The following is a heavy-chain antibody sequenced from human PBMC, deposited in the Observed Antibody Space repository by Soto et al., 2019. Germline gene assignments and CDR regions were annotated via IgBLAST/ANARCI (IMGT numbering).Heavy chain of an antibody. V-gene: IGHV3-30*18. CDR3: AKDPGYSSNWYLMDY. D-gene: IGHD6-13*01. CDR1: GFTFSNYG. Sequence: QVQLVESGGGVVQPGRSLRLSCAASGFTFSNYGMHWVRQAPGKGLEWVAVISYNGGYKYYADSVKGRFAISRDNSKNTLYLQMNGLRSEDTAVYYCAKDPGYSSNWYLMDYWGQGTLVTVSS. CDR2: ISYNGGYK. J-gene: IGHJ4*02.